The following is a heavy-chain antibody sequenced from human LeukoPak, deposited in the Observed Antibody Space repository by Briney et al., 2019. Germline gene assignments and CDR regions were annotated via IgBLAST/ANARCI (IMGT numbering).Heavy chain of an antibody. CDR3: AKDLGDLLRWAFDP. D-gene: IGHD1-26*01. V-gene: IGHV3-21*04. J-gene: IGHJ5*02. CDR1: GFTFSSYS. CDR2: ISSSSSYI. Sequence: GGSLRLSCAASGFTFSSYSMNWVRQAPGKGLEWVSSISSSSSYIYYADSLKGRFAISRDNAKTSLYLQMNSLRAEDTAVYYCAKDLGDLLRWAFDPWGQGTLVTVSS.